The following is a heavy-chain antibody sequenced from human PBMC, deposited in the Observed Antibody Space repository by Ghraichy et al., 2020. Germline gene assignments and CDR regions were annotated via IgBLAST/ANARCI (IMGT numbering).Heavy chain of an antibody. Sequence: SETLSLTCAVSGYSISSAYSWGWIRQPPGKGLEWIGSISRSGSTYFNPSLKSRVTISVDTSKNQFSLTLNSVTAADTAVYYCAREGGYSYSTHFDNWGQGPLVTVSS. CDR1: GYSISSAYS. CDR2: ISRSGST. J-gene: IGHJ4*02. D-gene: IGHD5-18*01. CDR3: AREGGYSYSTHFDN. V-gene: IGHV4-38-2*02.